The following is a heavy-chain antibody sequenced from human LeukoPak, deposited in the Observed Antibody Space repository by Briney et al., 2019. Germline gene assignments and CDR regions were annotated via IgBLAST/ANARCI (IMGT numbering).Heavy chain of an antibody. CDR1: GGTFSSYA. D-gene: IGHD1-26*01. Sequence: ASVKVSCKASGGTFSSYAISWVRQAPGQGLEWMGGIIPIFGTANYAQKFQGRVTITADESTSTAYMELSSLRSEDTAVYYCARFIVGAIRDAFDIWGQGTMVTVSS. V-gene: IGHV1-69*13. J-gene: IGHJ3*02. CDR3: ARFIVGAIRDAFDI. CDR2: IIPIFGTA.